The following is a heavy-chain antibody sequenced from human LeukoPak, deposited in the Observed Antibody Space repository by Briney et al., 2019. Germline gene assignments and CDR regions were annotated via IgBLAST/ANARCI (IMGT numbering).Heavy chain of an antibody. J-gene: IGHJ3*02. Sequence: PGRSLRLSCAASGFTFSSYAMHWVRQAPGKGLEWVAVISYDGGNKYYADSVKGRFTISRDNSKSTLYLQMNSLRAEDTTVYYCARDFGPNAFDIWGQGTMVTVSS. D-gene: IGHD3-10*01. CDR2: ISYDGGNK. CDR3: ARDFGPNAFDI. CDR1: GFTFSSYA. V-gene: IGHV3-30-3*01.